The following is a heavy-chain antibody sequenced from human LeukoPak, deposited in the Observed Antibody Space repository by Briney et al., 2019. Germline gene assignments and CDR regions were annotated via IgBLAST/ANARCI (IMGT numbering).Heavy chain of an antibody. Sequence: ASVKVSCKASGYTFTSYAMHWVRQAPGQRLEWMGWINAGNGNTKYSQKFQGRVTITRDTSASTAYMELSSLRSEDTAVYYCGSCSSTSCYSIYYYGMDVWGQGTTVTVSS. CDR1: GYTFTSYA. V-gene: IGHV1-3*01. CDR2: INAGNGNT. J-gene: IGHJ6*02. CDR3: GSCSSTSCYSIYYYGMDV. D-gene: IGHD2-2*01.